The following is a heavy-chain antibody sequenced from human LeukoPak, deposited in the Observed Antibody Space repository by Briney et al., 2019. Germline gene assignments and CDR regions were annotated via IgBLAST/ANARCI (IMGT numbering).Heavy chain of an antibody. CDR1: GVTFSSYA. V-gene: IGHV1-69*05. CDR2: IIRIFGTA. J-gene: IGHJ4*02. Sequence: SLKLSCKASGVTFSSYAMSWVRQAPGQGLEWVGGIIRIFGTANYAQKFQGRVTITTDESTSTAYMELSSLRSEDTAVYYCARCGRLDFWSGYYSSWGQGTLVTVSS. D-gene: IGHD3-3*01. CDR3: ARCGRLDFWSGYYSS.